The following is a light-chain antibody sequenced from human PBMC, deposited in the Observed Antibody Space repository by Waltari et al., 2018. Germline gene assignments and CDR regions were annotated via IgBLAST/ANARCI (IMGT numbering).Light chain of an antibody. CDR1: CSDIGSYDI. Sequence: QSALTQPASVSGSTGPSVTISCTGACSDIGSYDIVSWYQQHPGNAPKLIICDVSQRPSGVSDRFSGSKSGDTASLTISGLQFEDEADYYCCSYAGNYIWVFGGGTRLTVL. V-gene: IGLV2-23*02. J-gene: IGLJ3*02. CDR3: CSYAGNYIWV. CDR2: DVS.